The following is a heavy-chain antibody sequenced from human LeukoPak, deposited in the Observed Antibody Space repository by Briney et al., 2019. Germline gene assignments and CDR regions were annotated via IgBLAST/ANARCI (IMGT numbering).Heavy chain of an antibody. Sequence: GGSLRLSCAASGFTFSSYWMSWVRQAPGKGLEWVANIKQDGSDKYYVDSVKARFTISRDNAKNSLYLQMNSLRAEDTAVYYCARGGGVLIPFDYWGQGTLVTVSS. CDR1: GFTFSSYW. CDR3: ARGGGVLIPFDY. CDR2: IKQDGSDK. V-gene: IGHV3-7*01. J-gene: IGHJ4*02. D-gene: IGHD3-3*01.